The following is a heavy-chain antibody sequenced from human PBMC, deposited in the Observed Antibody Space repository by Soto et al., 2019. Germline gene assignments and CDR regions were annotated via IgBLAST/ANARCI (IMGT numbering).Heavy chain of an antibody. D-gene: IGHD4-17*01. Sequence: EVPRVQSGGGLIQPEGSLKLSCAAPGIIVSSNYMSWVRQAPGKGMEWVSVLYHGGSTYYADSVKGRFTISRDNSKNTLFLQMNSLRAEDTAVYYCTRSRYGDPDYWGQGTLVTVSS. V-gene: IGHV3-53*01. CDR3: TRSRYGDPDY. CDR2: LYHGGST. J-gene: IGHJ4*02. CDR1: GIIVSSNY.